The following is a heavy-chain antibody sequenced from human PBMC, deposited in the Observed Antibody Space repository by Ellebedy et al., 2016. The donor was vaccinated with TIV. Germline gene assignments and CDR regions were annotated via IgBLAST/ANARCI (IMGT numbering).Heavy chain of an antibody. Sequence: PGGSLRLSCAASGFRFGDYYMTWIRQAPGKGLEWISFISIDGGATYYSDSVKGRFTIPRDNAAQSLYLQINNLRADDTAVYYCARFRYTSAWHLGHNGLDCWGQGTLVSVSS. V-gene: IGHV3-11*01. J-gene: IGHJ4*02. CDR1: GFRFGDYY. CDR2: ISIDGGAT. CDR3: ARFRYTSAWHLGHNGLDC. D-gene: IGHD6-19*01.